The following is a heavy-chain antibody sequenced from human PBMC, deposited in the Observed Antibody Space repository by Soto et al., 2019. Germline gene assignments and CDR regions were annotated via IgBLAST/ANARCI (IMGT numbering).Heavy chain of an antibody. CDR2: INPTSGGT. D-gene: IGHD1-26*01. Sequence: ASVNGSCKASGYTFTGYYLHWVCQAPGQWLELMGLINPTSGGTNYAQKFKGRVTMTRXXXXXXTXMXLXXXXSEDTAVYYCDTGATNPFAIRGQGTIDTVSS. CDR3: DTGATNPFAI. CDR1: GYTFTGYY. J-gene: IGHJ3*02. V-gene: IGHV1-2*02.